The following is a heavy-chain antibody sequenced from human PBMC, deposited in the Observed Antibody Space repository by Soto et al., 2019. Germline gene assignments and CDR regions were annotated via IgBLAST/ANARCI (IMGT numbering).Heavy chain of an antibody. V-gene: IGHV3-33*01. CDR1: GFTFSSDG. CDR3: ARDLYSSLGNYYDYYGMDV. J-gene: IGHJ6*02. Sequence: QVQLVESGGGVVQPGRSLRLSCAASGFTFSSDGMHWVRQAPGKGLEWVAVIWYDGSNKYYADSVKGRFTISRDNSKNTLYLPMNSLRAEDTAVYYCARDLYSSLGNYYDYYGMDVWGQGTTVTVSS. CDR2: IWYDGSNK. D-gene: IGHD6-19*01.